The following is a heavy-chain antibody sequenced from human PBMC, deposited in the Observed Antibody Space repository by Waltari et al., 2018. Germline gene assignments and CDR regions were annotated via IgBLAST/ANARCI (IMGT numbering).Heavy chain of an antibody. D-gene: IGHD1-26*01. CDR1: GFTFSSYG. J-gene: IGHJ6*02. CDR2: IWYDGSNK. Sequence: QVQLVESGGGVVQPGRSLRLSCAASGFTFSSYGLTWVRQAPGKGLEWVAVIWYDGSNKYYADSVKGRFTISRDNSKNTLYLQMNSLRAEDTAVYYCARNVGYGMDVWGQGTTVTVSS. V-gene: IGHV3-33*01. CDR3: ARNVGYGMDV.